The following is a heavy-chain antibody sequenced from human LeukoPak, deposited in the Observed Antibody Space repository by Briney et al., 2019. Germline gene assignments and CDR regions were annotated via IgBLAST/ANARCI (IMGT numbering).Heavy chain of an antibody. CDR1: GFTFSNYA. CDR2: ISYDGTTK. D-gene: IGHD3-16*01. J-gene: IGHJ4*02. Sequence: PGGSLRLSCGASGFTFSNYAMHWVRQAPGRGLEWVAVISYDGTTKYYADSVKGRFTISRDNSKNTLSLQMNSLRAEDTALYYCAKRGRTWDFDYWGQGTLVIVSS. V-gene: IGHV3-33*06. CDR3: AKRGRTWDFDY.